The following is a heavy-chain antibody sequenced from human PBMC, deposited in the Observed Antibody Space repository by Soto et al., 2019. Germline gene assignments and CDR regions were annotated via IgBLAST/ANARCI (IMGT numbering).Heavy chain of an antibody. J-gene: IGHJ5*02. Sequence: SSETLSLTXAVSGDSIISTNWWHWVRQSPDRGLEWIGEIHHGGNINYNPSLKSRVTISMDKSKNQCSLKLNSVTAADTAVYYCAIVRQYCRRTNCYQEPRGQGSRGIVSS. CDR3: AIVRQYCRRTNCYQEP. CDR1: GDSIISTNW. V-gene: IGHV4-4*02. D-gene: IGHD2-2*01. CDR2: IHHGGNI.